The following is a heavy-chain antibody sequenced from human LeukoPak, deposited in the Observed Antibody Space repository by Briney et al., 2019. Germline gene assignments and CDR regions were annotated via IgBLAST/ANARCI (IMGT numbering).Heavy chain of an antibody. CDR2: IYTSGST. Sequence: SETLSLTCTVSGGSISSGSYYWRWIRQPAGKGLEWIGRIYTSGSTNYNPSLKSRVTISVDTSKNQFSLKLSSVTAADTAVYYCAREYYYDSSGYYPEGDYWGQGTLVTVSS. D-gene: IGHD3-22*01. V-gene: IGHV4-61*02. CDR1: GGSISSGSYY. J-gene: IGHJ4*02. CDR3: AREYYYDSSGYYPEGDY.